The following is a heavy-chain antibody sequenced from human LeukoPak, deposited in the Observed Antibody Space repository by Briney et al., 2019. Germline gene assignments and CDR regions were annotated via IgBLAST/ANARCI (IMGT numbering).Heavy chain of an antibody. CDR1: GYTFTSYG. CDR3: ARDPSTLSSSWYPNQVPLYYYYYGMDV. CDR2: ISAYNGNA. D-gene: IGHD6-13*01. Sequence: ASVKVSCKASGYTFTSYGISWVRQAPGQGLEWMGWISAYNGNANYAQKLQGRVTMTTDTSTSAAYMELRSLRSDDTAVYYCARDPSTLSSSWYPNQVPLYYYYYGMDVWGQGTTVTVSS. J-gene: IGHJ6*02. V-gene: IGHV1-18*01.